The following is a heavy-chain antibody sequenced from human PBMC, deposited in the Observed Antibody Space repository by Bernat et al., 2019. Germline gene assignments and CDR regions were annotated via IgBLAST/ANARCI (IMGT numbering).Heavy chain of an antibody. V-gene: IGHV3-11*05. D-gene: IGHD2-15*01. J-gene: IGHJ5*02. CDR1: GFTFSDYY. CDR2: ISGSGDYT. Sequence: QVQLVESGGGLVKSGGSLRLSCAASGFTFSDYYMSWIRQAPGKGLEWVSYISGSGDYTNYADSVKGRFTISRDNSKNSLYLQMNSLRAEDTAVYYCARTVGENWFDPWGQGTLVAVSS. CDR3: ARTVGENWFDP.